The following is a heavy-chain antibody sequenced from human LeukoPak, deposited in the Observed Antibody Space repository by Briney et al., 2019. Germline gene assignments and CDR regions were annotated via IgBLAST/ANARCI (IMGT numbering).Heavy chain of an antibody. D-gene: IGHD6-6*01. CDR2: MNPNSGNT. Sequence: ASVKVSCKASGYTFTSYDINWVRQATGQGLEWMGWMNPNSGNTGYAQKFQGRVTMTRNTSISTAYMELSSLRSEDTAVCYCARAIAARLYWFDPWGQGTLVTVSS. CDR1: GYTFTSYD. J-gene: IGHJ5*02. V-gene: IGHV1-8*01. CDR3: ARAIAARLYWFDP.